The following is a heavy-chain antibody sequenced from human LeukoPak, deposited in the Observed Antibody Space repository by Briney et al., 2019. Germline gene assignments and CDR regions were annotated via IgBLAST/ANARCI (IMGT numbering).Heavy chain of an antibody. J-gene: IGHJ3*02. D-gene: IGHD6-19*01. Sequence: SETLSLTCAVYGGSFSGYYWSWIRQPPGKGLEWIGEINYSGSTNYNPSLKSRVTISVDTSKKQFSLKLSSVTAADTAVYYCARRGVVVAGIERVDAFDIWGLGTMVTVSS. V-gene: IGHV4-34*01. CDR1: GGSFSGYY. CDR3: ARRGVVVAGIERVDAFDI. CDR2: INYSGST.